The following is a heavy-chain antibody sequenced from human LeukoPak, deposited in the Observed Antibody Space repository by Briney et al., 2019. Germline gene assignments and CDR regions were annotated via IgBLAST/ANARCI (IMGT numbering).Heavy chain of an antibody. D-gene: IGHD6-13*01. Sequence: ASVKVSCKASGYTFTSYYMHWVRQAPGQGLEWMGIINPSGGSTSYAQKFQGRVTMTRDTSTSTVYTELSSLRSEDTAVYYCARVAGQQLVRGWFDPWGQGTLVTVSS. CDR2: INPSGGST. CDR1: GYTFTSYY. CDR3: ARVAGQQLVRGWFDP. J-gene: IGHJ5*02. V-gene: IGHV1-46*01.